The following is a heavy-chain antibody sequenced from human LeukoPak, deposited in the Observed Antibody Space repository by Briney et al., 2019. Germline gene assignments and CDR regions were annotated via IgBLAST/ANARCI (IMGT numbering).Heavy chain of an antibody. CDR2: ISNSSSYI. V-gene: IGHV3-21*01. J-gene: IGHJ4*02. CDR3: ARGGGARGDY. CDR1: GFTFSSYS. Sequence: GGSLRLSCAASGFTFSSYSMNWVRQAPGKGLEWVSSISNSSSYIYYADSVKGRFTISRDNAKNSLYLQMNSLRAEDTAVYYCARGGGARGDYWGQGTLVTVSS. D-gene: IGHD5-12*01.